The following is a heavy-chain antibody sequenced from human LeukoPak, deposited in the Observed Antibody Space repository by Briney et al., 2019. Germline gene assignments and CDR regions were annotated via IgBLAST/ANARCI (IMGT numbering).Heavy chain of an antibody. D-gene: IGHD3-22*01. V-gene: IGHV5-51*01. J-gene: IGHJ4*02. CDR3: ARHRGYDSSGHPGDY. CDR1: GYSFTNYW. CDR2: IYPGDSDT. Sequence: GESLKISFKGSGYSFTNYWIGWVRQIPGKGLEGMVIIYPGDSDTIYSPSFEGQVTISADKPISTAYLQWSSLKASDTGMYYCARHRGYDSSGHPGDYWGQGTLVTVSS.